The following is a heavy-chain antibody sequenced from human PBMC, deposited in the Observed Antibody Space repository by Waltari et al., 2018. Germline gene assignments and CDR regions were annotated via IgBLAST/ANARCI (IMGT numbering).Heavy chain of an antibody. CDR3: AKAFAAAGWYYFDY. V-gene: IGHV3-30*18. D-gene: IGHD6-13*01. CDR1: GFTFSSYG. Sequence: QVQLVESGGGVVQPGRSLRLSCAASGFTFSSYGMHWVRQAPGKGLEWVAVMWYDGSNKYYADSVKGRFTISRDNSKNTLYLQMNSLRAEDTAMYYCAKAFAAAGWYYFDYWGQGTLVTVSS. CDR2: MWYDGSNK. J-gene: IGHJ4*02.